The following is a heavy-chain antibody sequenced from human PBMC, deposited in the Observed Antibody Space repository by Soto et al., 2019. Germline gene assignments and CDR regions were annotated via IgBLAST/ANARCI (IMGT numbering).Heavy chain of an antibody. J-gene: IGHJ4*02. Sequence: GGSLRLSCAASGFTFSSYSMNWVRQAPGKGLEWVANIKQDGSEKYYVDSVKGRFTISRDNAKNSLYLQMNSLRAEDSAVYYCARGQRWSYYYWGQGTLVTVSS. CDR2: IKQDGSEK. V-gene: IGHV3-7*01. CDR1: GFTFSSYS. D-gene: IGHD1-26*01. CDR3: ARGQRWSYYY.